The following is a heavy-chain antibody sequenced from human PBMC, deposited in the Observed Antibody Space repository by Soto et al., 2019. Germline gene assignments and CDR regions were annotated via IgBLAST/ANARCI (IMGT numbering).Heavy chain of an antibody. CDR3: ARGGGDSYYMDV. CDR2: INHSGST. D-gene: IGHD2-15*01. J-gene: IGHJ6*03. Sequence: SETLSLTCAVYGGSFSGYYWSWIRHPPGKGLEWIGEINHSGSTNYNPSLKSRVTISIDTSKNQFSLKLSSVTAADTAVFYCARGGGDSYYMDVWDKGTTVT. CDR1: GGSFSGYY. V-gene: IGHV4-34*01.